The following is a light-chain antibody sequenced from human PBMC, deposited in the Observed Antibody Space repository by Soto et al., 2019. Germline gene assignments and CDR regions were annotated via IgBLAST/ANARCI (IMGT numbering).Light chain of an antibody. CDR2: EVA. CDR3: SSYAGSNNLV. Sequence: QSALTQPPSASGSPGQSVTISCTGTNSDVGGYNYVSWYQQHPGKAPKLVIFEVAKRPSGVPGRFSGSKSGTTASLTVSGIQAEDEADYYCSSYAGSNNLVFGGGTKLTVL. J-gene: IGLJ3*02. CDR1: NSDVGGYNY. V-gene: IGLV2-8*01.